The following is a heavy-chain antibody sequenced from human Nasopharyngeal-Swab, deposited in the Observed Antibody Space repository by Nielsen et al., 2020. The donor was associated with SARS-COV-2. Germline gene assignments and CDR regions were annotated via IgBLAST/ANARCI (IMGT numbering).Heavy chain of an antibody. CDR1: GGSFSGYY. CDR3: ARHRGIAAPRFDY. Sequence: LETLSLTCAVYGGSFSGYYWSWIRQPPGKGLEWIGEINHSGSTNYNPSLKSRVTISVDTSKNQFSLKLSSVTAADTAVYYCARHRGIAAPRFDYWGQGTLVTVSS. CDR2: INHSGST. V-gene: IGHV4-34*01. J-gene: IGHJ4*02. D-gene: IGHD6-13*01.